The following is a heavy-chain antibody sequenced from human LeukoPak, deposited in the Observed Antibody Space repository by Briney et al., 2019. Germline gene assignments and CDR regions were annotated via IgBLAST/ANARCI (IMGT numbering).Heavy chain of an antibody. V-gene: IGHV4-4*02. J-gene: IGHJ5*02. CDR1: GDSITGYSW. D-gene: IGHD3-22*01. CDR3: AKVISSAWRQKDL. CDR2: IHVNGIT. Sequence: SETLSLTCTVSGDSITGYSWWSWVRQPPGKGLEWIGEIHVNGITNYNPSLKSRVTMSIDKAKNQLSLNLNSVTAADTAVNYCAKVISSAWRQKDLWGQGILVIVSS.